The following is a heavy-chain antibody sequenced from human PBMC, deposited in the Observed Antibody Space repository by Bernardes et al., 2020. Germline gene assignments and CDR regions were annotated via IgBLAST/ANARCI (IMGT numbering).Heavy chain of an antibody. CDR1: GFTFRSFS. Sequence: GGSLRLSCAPSGFTFRSFSMHWVRQAPGKGLEWVAVILYDGRKANYTDSVKGRFTISRDNSKNTLNLQMNSLRAEDTAVYYCARERGFYYGLDVLGQGTTVTVSS. CDR2: ILYDGRKA. CDR3: ARERGFYYGLDV. J-gene: IGHJ6*02. D-gene: IGHD3-16*01. V-gene: IGHV3-30*10.